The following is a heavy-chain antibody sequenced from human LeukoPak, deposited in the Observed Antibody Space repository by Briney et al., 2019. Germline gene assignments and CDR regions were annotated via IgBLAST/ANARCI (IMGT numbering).Heavy chain of an antibody. Sequence: PSETLSLTCTVSGGSISSYYWSWIRQPPGKGLEWIGYIYYSGSTNYNPSLKSRVTISVDTSKNQFSLKLSSVTAADTAVYYCARADRAAAGILGGYPRPEAYYFDYWGQGTLVTVSS. J-gene: IGHJ4*02. CDR1: GGSISSYY. D-gene: IGHD6-13*01. CDR3: ARADRAAAGILGGYPRPEAYYFDY. V-gene: IGHV4-59*01. CDR2: IYYSGST.